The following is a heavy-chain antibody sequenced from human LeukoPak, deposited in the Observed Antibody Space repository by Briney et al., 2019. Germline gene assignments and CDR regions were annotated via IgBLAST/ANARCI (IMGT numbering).Heavy chain of an antibody. CDR1: GYTFTCYG. CDR2: ISAYNGNT. J-gene: IGHJ6*02. Sequence: ASVKVSCKASGYTFTCYGISWVRQAPGQGLEWMGWISAYNGNTNYAQKLQGRVTMTTDTSTSTAYMELRSLRSDDTAVYYCARETPSNLYDFWSGYYTTNYYYGMDVWGQGTTVTVSS. D-gene: IGHD3-3*01. CDR3: ARETPSNLYDFWSGYYTTNYYYGMDV. V-gene: IGHV1-18*01.